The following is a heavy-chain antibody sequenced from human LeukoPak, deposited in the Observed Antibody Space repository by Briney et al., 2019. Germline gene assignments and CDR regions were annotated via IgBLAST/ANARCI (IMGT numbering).Heavy chain of an antibody. CDR1: GGSISSHY. Sequence: PSETLSLTCSVFGGSISSHYWSWIRQPPGKGLQWIGNIYNSGSSNYNPSLKSRVTVSVDTSKNQFSLKLSSVTAADTAVYYCARVSNGYLDYWGQGTLVTVSS. CDR3: ARVSNGYLDY. J-gene: IGHJ4*02. D-gene: IGHD2-8*01. V-gene: IGHV4-59*11. CDR2: IYNSGSS.